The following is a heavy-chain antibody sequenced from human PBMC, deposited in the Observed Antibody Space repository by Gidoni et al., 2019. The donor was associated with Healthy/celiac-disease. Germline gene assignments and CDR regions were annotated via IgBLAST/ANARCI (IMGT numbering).Heavy chain of an antibody. CDR2: ISSSSSTI. Sequence: EVQLVESGGGLVQPGGSLRLSCAASGFTFSSYSMNWVRQAPGKGLEWVSYISSSSSTIYYADSVKGRFTISRDNAKNSLYLQMNSLRAEDTAVYYCARAPFYCSSTSCWGDAFDIWGQGTMVTVSA. D-gene: IGHD2-2*01. J-gene: IGHJ3*02. CDR1: GFTFSSYS. V-gene: IGHV3-48*01. CDR3: ARAPFYCSSTSCWGDAFDI.